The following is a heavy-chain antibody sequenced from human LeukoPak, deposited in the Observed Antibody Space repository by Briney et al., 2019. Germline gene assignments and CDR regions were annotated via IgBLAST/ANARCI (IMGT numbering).Heavy chain of an antibody. Sequence: GASVKVSCKASGGTFTSYAISWVRQAPGQGLEWMGGIIPIFGTANYAQKFQGRVTITADESTSTAYMELRSLRSEDTAVYYCARVEGSSHDAFDIWGQGTMVTVSS. V-gene: IGHV1-69*13. CDR1: GGTFTSYA. CDR3: ARVEGSSHDAFDI. J-gene: IGHJ3*02. D-gene: IGHD6-13*01. CDR2: IIPIFGTA.